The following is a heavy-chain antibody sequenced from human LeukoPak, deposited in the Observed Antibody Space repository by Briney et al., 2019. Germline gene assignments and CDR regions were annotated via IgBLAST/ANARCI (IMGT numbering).Heavy chain of an antibody. V-gene: IGHV1-8*01. CDR3: ARGRGRSRSSGWRNWFDP. D-gene: IGHD6-19*01. J-gene: IGHJ5*02. Sequence: GASVKVSCKASGYTFTSYDINWVRQATGQGLEWMGWMNPNSGNTGYAQKFQGRVTMTRNTSISIAYMELSSLRSEDTAVYYCARGRGRSRSSGWRNWFDPWGQGTLVTVSS. CDR1: GYTFTSYD. CDR2: MNPNSGNT.